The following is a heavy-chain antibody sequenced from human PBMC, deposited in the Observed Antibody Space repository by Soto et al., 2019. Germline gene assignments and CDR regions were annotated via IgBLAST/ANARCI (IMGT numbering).Heavy chain of an antibody. CDR2: IWYDGSNK. CDR1: GFTFSSYG. CDR3: ARDGDYGGNTEYFQH. Sequence: GGSLRLSCAASGFTFSSYGMHWVRQAPGKGLEWVAVIWYDGSNKYYADSVKGRFTISRDNSKNTLYLQMNSLRAEDTAAYYCARDGDYGGNTEYFQHWGQGTLVTVSS. D-gene: IGHD4-17*01. J-gene: IGHJ1*01. V-gene: IGHV3-33*01.